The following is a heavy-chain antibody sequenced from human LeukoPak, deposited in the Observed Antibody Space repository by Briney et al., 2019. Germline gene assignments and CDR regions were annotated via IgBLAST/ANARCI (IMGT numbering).Heavy chain of an antibody. J-gene: IGHJ5*02. CDR1: GGSFSGYD. D-gene: IGHD3-10*01. CDR3: ARVNKYGSGSYYNVWWFDP. V-gene: IGHV4-34*01. Sequence: SETLSLTCAVYGGSFSGYDWRWIRQPPGKGLEWIGEINHSGSTNYNPSLKSRVTISVATSKNQFYLKLSSVTAADTAVYYCARVNKYGSGSYYNVWWFDPWGQGTLVTVSS. CDR2: INHSGST.